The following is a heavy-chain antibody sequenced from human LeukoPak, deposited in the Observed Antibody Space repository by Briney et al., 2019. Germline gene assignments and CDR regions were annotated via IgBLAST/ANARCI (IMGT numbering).Heavy chain of an antibody. CDR2: ISYDGSNK. D-gene: IGHD5-12*01. V-gene: IGHV3-30-3*01. Sequence: GGSLRLSCAASGFTFSSYAMHWVRQAPGKGLEWVAVISYDGSNKYYADSVKGRFTISRDNSKNTLYLQMNSLRAEDTAVYYCAKDSGSGYDRWGQGTLVTVSS. CDR3: AKDSGSGYDR. CDR1: GFTFSSYA. J-gene: IGHJ4*02.